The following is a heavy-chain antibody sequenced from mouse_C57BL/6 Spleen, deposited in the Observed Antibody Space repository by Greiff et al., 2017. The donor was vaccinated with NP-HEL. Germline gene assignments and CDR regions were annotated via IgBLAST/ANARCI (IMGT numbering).Heavy chain of an antibody. Sequence: VQLVESGAELVRPGTSVKVSCKASGYAFTNYLIEWVKQRPGQGLEWIGVINPGSGGTNYNEKFKGKATLTADKSSSTAYMQLSSLTSEDSAVYYCASSTVVAWYFDVWGTGTTVTVSS. V-gene: IGHV1-54*01. J-gene: IGHJ1*03. CDR3: ASSTVVAWYFDV. CDR2: INPGSGGT. D-gene: IGHD1-1*01. CDR1: GYAFTNYL.